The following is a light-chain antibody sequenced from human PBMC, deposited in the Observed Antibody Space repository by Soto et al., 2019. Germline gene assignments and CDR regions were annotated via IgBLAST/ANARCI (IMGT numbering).Light chain of an antibody. CDR3: QQVNSYPIT. V-gene: IGKV1-9*01. CDR1: QGISSY. Sequence: DIPLTQSPSFLSASVGDRVTITCRASQGISSYLAWFQQKPGKAPKLLIYAASTLQSGVPSRFSGSGSGTEFTLTISSLQPEDFATYYCQQVNSYPITFGQGTRLEIK. CDR2: AAS. J-gene: IGKJ5*01.